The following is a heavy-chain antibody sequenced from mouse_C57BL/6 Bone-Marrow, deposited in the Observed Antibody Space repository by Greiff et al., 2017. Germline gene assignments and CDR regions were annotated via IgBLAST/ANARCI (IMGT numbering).Heavy chain of an antibody. Sequence: VQLQQSGPELVKPGASVKISCKASGYAFSSSWMNWVKQRPGKGLEWIGRIYPGDGDTNYNGKFKGKATLTADKSSSTAYMQLSSLTSEDSAVYFCATFYYGRPYWGQGTLVTVSA. V-gene: IGHV1-82*01. D-gene: IGHD1-1*01. J-gene: IGHJ3*01. CDR3: ATFYYGRPY. CDR1: GYAFSSSW. CDR2: IYPGDGDT.